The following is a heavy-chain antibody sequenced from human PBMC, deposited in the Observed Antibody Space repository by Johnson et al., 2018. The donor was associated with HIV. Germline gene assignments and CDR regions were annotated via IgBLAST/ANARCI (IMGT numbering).Heavy chain of an antibody. D-gene: IGHD3-22*01. CDR1: GFTFDDYA. J-gene: IGHJ3*02. V-gene: IGHV3-9*01. Sequence: VQLVESGGGLVQPGRSLRLSCVASGFTFDDYAMHWVRQAPGKGLEWVSGISWNSGNIGYADSVKGRFTISRDNAKNSLYLQMNSLKTEDTAVYYCARFGRVYYSSVYAIDAFDIWGQGTMVTVSS. CDR3: ARFGRVYYSSVYAIDAFDI. CDR2: ISWNSGNI.